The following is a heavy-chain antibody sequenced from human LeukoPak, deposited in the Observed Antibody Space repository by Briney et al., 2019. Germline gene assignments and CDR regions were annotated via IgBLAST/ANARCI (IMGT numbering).Heavy chain of an antibody. Sequence: TLSLTCAVTGASVSSGGFSWAWIRQPPGEGLEWIGYIYHIVNTFYNPSLQSRVTISVDRAKNQVSLRLTSVTAADTAVYYCARDSYGLGSNYFDPWGQGTLVTVSS. CDR2: IYHIVNT. CDR1: GASVSSGGFS. CDR3: ARDSYGLGSNYFDP. V-gene: IGHV4-30-2*01. J-gene: IGHJ5*02. D-gene: IGHD3-10*01.